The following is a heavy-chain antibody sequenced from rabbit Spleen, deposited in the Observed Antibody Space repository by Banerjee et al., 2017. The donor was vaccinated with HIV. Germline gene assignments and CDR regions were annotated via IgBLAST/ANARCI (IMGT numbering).Heavy chain of an antibody. V-gene: IGHV1S40*01. D-gene: IGHD4-2*01. J-gene: IGHJ4*01. Sequence: QSLEESGGDLVKPGASLTLTCKASGLDFSSRYWICWVRQAPGKGLEWIACIDVVKSGSIYYANWAKGRFTISKTSSTTVTLQMTSLTAADTATYFCTRDAAGREDFNLWGPGTLVTVS. CDR3: TRDAAGREDFNL. CDR1: GLDFSSRYW. CDR2: IDVVKSGSI.